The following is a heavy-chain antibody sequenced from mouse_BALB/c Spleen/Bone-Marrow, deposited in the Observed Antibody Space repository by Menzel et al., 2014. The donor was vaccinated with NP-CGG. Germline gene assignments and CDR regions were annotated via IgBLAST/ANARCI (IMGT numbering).Heavy chain of an antibody. CDR3: ARDWLRRAMDY. CDR2: IWAGGST. V-gene: IGHV2-9*02. Sequence: QVQLKESGPGLVAPSQSLSITCTVSGFSLTSYGVHWVRQPPGKGLEWLGVIWAGGSTNYNSALMSRLSISKDDSKSXVFLKMNSLQTDDTAMYYCARDWLRRAMDYWGQGTSVTVSS. CDR1: GFSLTSYG. J-gene: IGHJ4*01. D-gene: IGHD2-2*01.